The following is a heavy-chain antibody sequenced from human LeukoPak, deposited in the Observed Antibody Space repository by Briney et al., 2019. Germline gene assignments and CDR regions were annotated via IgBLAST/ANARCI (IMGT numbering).Heavy chain of an antibody. CDR1: GFTFSSYG. D-gene: IGHD3-10*01. J-gene: IGHJ4*02. CDR2: ISYDGSNK. V-gene: IGHV3-30*18. CDR3: AKDRESYYYGSGTLN. Sequence: GRSLRLSCAASGFTFSSYGMHWVRQAPGKGLEWVAVISYDGSNKYHADSVKGRFTISRDNSKNTLYLQMNSLRAEDTAVYYCAKDRESYYYGSGTLNWGQGTLVTVSS.